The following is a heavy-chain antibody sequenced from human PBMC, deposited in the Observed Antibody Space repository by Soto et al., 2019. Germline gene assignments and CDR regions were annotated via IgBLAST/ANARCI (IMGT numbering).Heavy chain of an antibody. Sequence: PGGSLRLAFAASGFTFSSYGMHWVRQAPGKGLEWVAVIWYDGSNKYYADSVKGRFTISRDNSKNTLYLQMNSLRAEDTAVYYCARDRRAVALWFEPWGQGTLVTVSS. J-gene: IGHJ5*02. CDR2: IWYDGSNK. CDR1: GFTFSSYG. V-gene: IGHV3-33*01. CDR3: ARDRRAVALWFEP. D-gene: IGHD6-19*01.